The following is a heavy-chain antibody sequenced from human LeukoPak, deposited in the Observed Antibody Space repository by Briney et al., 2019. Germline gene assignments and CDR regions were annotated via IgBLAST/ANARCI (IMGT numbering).Heavy chain of an antibody. Sequence: TSSETLSLTCTVSGGSISSRSYYWGWIRQPPGKGLEWIGSIHYSGSTYYNPSLKSRLTISVDTSKNQFSLKLSSVTAADTAVYYCARLYCSGGNCYGAFDIWGQGTMVTVSS. V-gene: IGHV4-39*01. CDR1: GGSISSRSYY. CDR3: ARLYCSGGNCYGAFDI. CDR2: IHYSGST. D-gene: IGHD2-15*01. J-gene: IGHJ3*02.